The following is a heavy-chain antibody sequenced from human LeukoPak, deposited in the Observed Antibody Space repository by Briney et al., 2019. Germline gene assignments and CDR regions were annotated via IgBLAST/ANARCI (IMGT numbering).Heavy chain of an antibody. CDR2: INHSGST. D-gene: IGHD4-17*01. V-gene: IGHV4-34*01. CDR1: GGSFSGYY. J-gene: IGHJ3*02. CDR3: ARSYGDYVWFSAFDI. Sequence: SETLSLTCAVYGGSFSGYYWSWIRQPPGKGLEWIGEINHSGSTNYNPSLKSRVTISADTSKNQFSLKLSSVTAADTAVYYCARSYGDYVWFSAFDIWGQGTMVTVSS.